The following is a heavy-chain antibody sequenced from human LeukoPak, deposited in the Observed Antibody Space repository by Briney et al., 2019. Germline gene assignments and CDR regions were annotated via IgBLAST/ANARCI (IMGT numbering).Heavy chain of an antibody. J-gene: IGHJ2*01. CDR2: VYSSGST. Sequence: PSETLSLTCTVSGGSISGYYWSWLRQPAGKGLEWVGRVYSSGSTDYSPSLKSRVTMSVDTSKSHFSLQLTSVTAADTAVYYCARDSSSWSYWYFDVWGRGTLVTVSS. CDR1: GGSISGYY. D-gene: IGHD6-13*01. CDR3: ARDSSSWSYWYFDV. V-gene: IGHV4-4*07.